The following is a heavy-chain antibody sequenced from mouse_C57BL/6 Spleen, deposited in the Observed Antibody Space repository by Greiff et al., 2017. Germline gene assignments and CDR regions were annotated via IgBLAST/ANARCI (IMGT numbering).Heavy chain of an antibody. CDR1: GYTFTSYW. Sequence: QVQLQQPGAELVKPGASVKLSCKASGYTFTSYWMHWVKQRPGQGLEWIGLIHPNSGSTNYNEKFKNKATLTGDKSSSTAYMQLSSMTSEDSAVYYGARSRDSSGYNYWGQGTTLTVSS. D-gene: IGHD3-2*02. CDR3: ARSRDSSGYNY. V-gene: IGHV1-64*01. J-gene: IGHJ2*01. CDR2: IHPNSGST.